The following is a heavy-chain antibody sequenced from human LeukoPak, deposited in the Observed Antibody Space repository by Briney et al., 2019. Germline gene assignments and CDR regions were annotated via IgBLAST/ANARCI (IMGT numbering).Heavy chain of an antibody. J-gene: IGHJ4*02. V-gene: IGHV3-30*02. Sequence: PGGSLRLSCVAFGFIKTYGMHWVRQTPGKGLEWVAFIRYDGTNKYYADSVKGRFTISRDNSKNTLYLQMNSLRAEDTAVYYCAKDRGARYYDILTGYHMGFDYWGQGTLVTVSS. CDR1: GFIKTYG. D-gene: IGHD3-9*01. CDR2: IRYDGTNK. CDR3: AKDRGARYYDILTGYHMGFDY.